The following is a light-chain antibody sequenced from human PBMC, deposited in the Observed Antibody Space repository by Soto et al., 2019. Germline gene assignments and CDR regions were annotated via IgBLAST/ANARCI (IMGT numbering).Light chain of an antibody. V-gene: IGKV3-20*01. CDR1: QSVSSSY. CDR2: GAS. Sequence: EIVLTQSPGTLSLSPGESATLSCRASQSVSSSYLTWYQQKPGQAPRLLIYGASNRATGIPDRFSGSGSGTDFTLTINRLEPEDFAVYYCQQYGSSPLMYTFGQGTKLEIK. J-gene: IGKJ2*01. CDR3: QQYGSSPLMYT.